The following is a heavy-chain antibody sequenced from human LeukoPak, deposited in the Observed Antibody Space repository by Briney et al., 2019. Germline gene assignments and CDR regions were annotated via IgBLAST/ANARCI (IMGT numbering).Heavy chain of an antibody. CDR1: GFTSTTAW. D-gene: IGHD1-26*01. J-gene: IGHJ4*02. V-gene: IGHV3-7*01. CDR2: IRQDGSDK. Sequence: GGSLTVSCAISGFTSTTAWMTWVRQAPGEGLEWVADIRQDGSDKYYVDSVKGRFTISRDNAKNSLYLQMNSLRAEDTAVYYCARGTWELPFDYWGQGTLVTVSS. CDR3: ARGTWELPFDY.